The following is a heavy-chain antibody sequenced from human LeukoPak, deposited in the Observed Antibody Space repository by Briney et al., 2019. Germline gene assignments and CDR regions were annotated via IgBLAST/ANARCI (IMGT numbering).Heavy chain of an antibody. CDR1: GFTFSSYW. CDR2: IKQDGSEK. J-gene: IGHJ4*02. Sequence: GGSLRLSCAASGFTFSSYWMSWVRQAPGKGLEWVANIKQDGSEKYYVDSVKGRFTISRDNAKNSLYLQMNSLRAEDTAVYYCARDADYYDFWSGNDYWGQGTLVTVSS. D-gene: IGHD3-3*01. CDR3: ARDADYYDFWSGNDY. V-gene: IGHV3-7*01.